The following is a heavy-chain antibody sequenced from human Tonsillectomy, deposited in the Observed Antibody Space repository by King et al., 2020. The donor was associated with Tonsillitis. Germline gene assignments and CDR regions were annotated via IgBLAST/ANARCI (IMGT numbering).Heavy chain of an antibody. D-gene: IGHD3-16*01. CDR2: IKQDGSEK. CDR1: GFTFSIYW. V-gene: IGHV3-7*01. J-gene: IGHJ4*02. Sequence: VQLVESGGGLVQPGGSLRLSCAASGFTFSIYWMSWVRQAPGKGLEWVANIKQDGSEKYYVDSVKGRFTISRDNAKNSLYLQMNSLRAEDTAVYYCARVVHYDYVWGGHRPTFDSWGQGPLVPVS. CDR3: ARVVHYDYVWGGHRPTFDS.